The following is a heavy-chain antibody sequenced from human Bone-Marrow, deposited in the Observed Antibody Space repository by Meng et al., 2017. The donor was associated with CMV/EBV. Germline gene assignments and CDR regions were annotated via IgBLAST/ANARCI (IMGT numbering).Heavy chain of an antibody. CDR3: AQRYVAAAGEHDY. D-gene: IGHD6-13*01. Sequence: GESLKISCAASGFTFSSYAMHWVRQAPGKGLEWVAVISYDGSNKYYADSVKGRFTISRDNSKNTLYLQMNSLRAEETAVYYCAQRYVAAAGEHDYWGQGTLATVSS. CDR1: GFTFSSYA. V-gene: IGHV3-30-3*01. CDR2: ISYDGSNK. J-gene: IGHJ4*02.